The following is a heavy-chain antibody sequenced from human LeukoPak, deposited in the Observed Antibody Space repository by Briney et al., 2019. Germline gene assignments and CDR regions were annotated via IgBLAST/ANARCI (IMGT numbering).Heavy chain of an antibody. V-gene: IGHV3-23*01. CDR1: GFTFRSNT. Sequence: PGGSLRLSCAASGFTFRSNTMSWVRQAPGRGLEWVSVISGSGSSTYYAVSVKGRFTISRDNSMNTLYLQMNSLRAEDTAVYYCAVAGGYSYGYDYWGQGTLVTVSS. J-gene: IGHJ4*02. CDR2: ISGSGSST. CDR3: AVAGGYSYGYDY. D-gene: IGHD5-18*01.